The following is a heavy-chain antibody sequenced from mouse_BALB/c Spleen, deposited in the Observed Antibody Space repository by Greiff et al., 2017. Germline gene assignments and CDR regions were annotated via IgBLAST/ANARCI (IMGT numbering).Heavy chain of an antibody. V-gene: IGHV3-2*02. J-gene: IGHJ2*01. CDR2: ISYSGST. D-gene: IGHD1-1*01. CDR3: ARLAYYGSSYRAPFDY. CDR1: GYSITSDYA. Sequence: EVQLVESGPGLVKPSQSLSLTCTVTGYSITSDYAWNWIRQFPGNKLEWMGYISYSGSTSYNPSLKSRISITRDTSKNQFFLQLNSVTTEDTATYYCARLAYYGSSYRAPFDYWGQGTTLTVSS.